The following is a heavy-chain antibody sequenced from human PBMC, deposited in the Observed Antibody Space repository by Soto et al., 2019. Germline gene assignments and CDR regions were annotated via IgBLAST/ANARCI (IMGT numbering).Heavy chain of an antibody. Sequence: ASVKVSCKASGYTFTSYYMHWVRQAPGQGLEWMGIINPSGGSTSYAQKFQGRVTMTRDTSTSTVYMELSSLRSEDTAVYYCARAGFLEWFSKPYYYYYYMDVWGKGTTVTVSS. CDR2: INPSGGST. D-gene: IGHD3-3*01. CDR1: GYTFTSYY. CDR3: ARAGFLEWFSKPYYYYYYMDV. J-gene: IGHJ6*03. V-gene: IGHV1-46*03.